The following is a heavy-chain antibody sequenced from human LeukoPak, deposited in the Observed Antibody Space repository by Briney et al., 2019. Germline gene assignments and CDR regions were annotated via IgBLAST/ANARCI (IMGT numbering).Heavy chain of an antibody. D-gene: IGHD4-17*01. Sequence: GGSLRLSCAASGFTFSSYSMNWVRQAPGKGLEWVSSISSSSSYIYYADSVKGRLTISRDNAKNSLYLQMNSLRAEDTAVYYCARGRWGDYVLPFDHWGQGTLVTVSS. CDR3: ARGRWGDYVLPFDH. CDR2: ISSSSSYI. CDR1: GFTFSSYS. V-gene: IGHV3-21*01. J-gene: IGHJ4*02.